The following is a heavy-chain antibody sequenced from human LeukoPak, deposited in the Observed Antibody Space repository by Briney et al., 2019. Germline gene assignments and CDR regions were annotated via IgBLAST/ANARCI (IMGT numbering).Heavy chain of an antibody. J-gene: IGHJ5*02. CDR3: ARERGGSCSSTSCNWLDP. CDR2: INPNSGGT. D-gene: IGHD2-2*01. V-gene: IGHV1-2*06. CDR1: GYTFTGYY. Sequence: GASVKVSCKASGYTFTGYYIHRVRQAPGQGLEWMGRINPNSGGTNYAQMFQGRASMTRDTSISTAYMELSGLRSDDTAVYYCARERGGSCSSTSCNWLDPWGQGTLVTVSS.